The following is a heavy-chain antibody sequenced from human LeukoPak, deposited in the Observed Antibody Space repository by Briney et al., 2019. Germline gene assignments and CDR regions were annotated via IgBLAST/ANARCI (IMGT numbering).Heavy chain of an antibody. Sequence: ASVKVSCKASGYTFTGYYMYWVRQAPGQGLEWMGWINPNSGGTNYAQKFQGRVTMTRDTSISTAYMELSRLRSDDTAVYYCARAMSQQLVPYFDYWGQGTLVTVSS. V-gene: IGHV1-2*02. CDR1: GYTFTGYY. D-gene: IGHD6-6*01. CDR3: ARAMSQQLVPYFDY. J-gene: IGHJ4*02. CDR2: INPNSGGT.